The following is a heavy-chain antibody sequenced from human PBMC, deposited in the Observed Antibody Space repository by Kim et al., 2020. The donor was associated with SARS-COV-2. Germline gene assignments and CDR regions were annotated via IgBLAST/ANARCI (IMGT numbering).Heavy chain of an antibody. V-gene: IGHV3-23*01. Sequence: GGSLRLSCAASGFTFSSNAMSWVRQAPGKGLEWVSGISGSGGRTYYADSVKGRFTISRDNSKNTLYLQMNSLRAEDTAVYYCAKVPNGVFWYFDLWGRGTLVTVSS. CDR3: AKVPNGVFWYFDL. J-gene: IGHJ2*01. D-gene: IGHD2-8*01. CDR1: GFTFSSNA. CDR2: ISGSGGRT.